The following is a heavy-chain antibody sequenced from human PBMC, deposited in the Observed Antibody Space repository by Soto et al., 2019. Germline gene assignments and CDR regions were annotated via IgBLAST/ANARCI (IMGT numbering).Heavy chain of an antibody. Sequence: GGSLRLSCTASGFTFGDYAMSWFRQAPGKGLEWVGFIRSKAYGGTTEYAASVKGRFTISRDDSKSIAYLQMNSLKTEDTAVYYCTGYRVYYYYYMDVWGKGTTVTVSS. V-gene: IGHV3-49*03. CDR2: IRSKAYGGTT. J-gene: IGHJ6*03. CDR1: GFTFGDYA. D-gene: IGHD5-18*01. CDR3: TGYRVYYYYYMDV.